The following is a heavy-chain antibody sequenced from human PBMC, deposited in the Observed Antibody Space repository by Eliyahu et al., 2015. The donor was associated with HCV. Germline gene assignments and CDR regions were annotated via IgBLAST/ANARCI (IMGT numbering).Heavy chain of an antibody. CDR2: IRSKAYGGTT. Sequence: EVQLVESGGXXVKPGRSLXLSCTAXXFTXGDYAMXWFRQTPGKGLEWVGFIRSKAYGGTTEYAASVKGRFTISRDDSKSIAYLQMNSLKTEDTAVYYCTRVGDSSGYYYRYFDYWGQGTLVTVSS. D-gene: IGHD3-22*01. V-gene: IGHV3-49*05. J-gene: IGHJ4*02. CDR1: XFTXGDYA. CDR3: TRVGDSSGYYYRYFDY.